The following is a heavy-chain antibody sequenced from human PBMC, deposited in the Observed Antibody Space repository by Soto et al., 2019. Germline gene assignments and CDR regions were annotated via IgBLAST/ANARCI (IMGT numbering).Heavy chain of an antibody. CDR1: GYTFTSYD. V-gene: IGHV1-3*01. CDR3: ARRIVATETFDY. Sequence: GASVKVSCKASGYTFTSYDMHWVRQAPGQRLEWMGWINAGNGNTKYSQKFQGRVTITRDTSASTAYMELSSLRSEDTAVYYCARRIVATETFDYWGQGTLVTVSS. CDR2: INAGNGNT. J-gene: IGHJ4*02. D-gene: IGHD5-12*01.